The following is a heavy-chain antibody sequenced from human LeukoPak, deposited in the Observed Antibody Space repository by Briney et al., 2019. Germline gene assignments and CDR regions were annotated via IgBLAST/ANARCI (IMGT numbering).Heavy chain of an antibody. V-gene: IGHV3-53*04. J-gene: IGHJ4*02. CDR1: GFTVSSNY. D-gene: IGHD2-2*01. Sequence: GGSLRLSCAASGFTVSSNYMSWVRQAPGKGLEWASVIYSGGSTYYADSVKGRFTISRHNSKNTLYLQMNSLRAEDTAVYYCARAGSAAIDYWGQGTLVTVSS. CDR2: IYSGGST. CDR3: ARAGSAAIDY.